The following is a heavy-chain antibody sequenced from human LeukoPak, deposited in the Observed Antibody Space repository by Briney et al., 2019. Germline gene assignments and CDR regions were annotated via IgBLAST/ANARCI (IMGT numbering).Heavy chain of an antibody. CDR1: GYTFTGYY. D-gene: IGHD3-9*01. Sequence: GASVKGSCKASGYTFTGYYMHWVRQAPGQGLEWMGWINPNSGGTNYAQRFQGRVTMSRDTSISTAYLEVSRLRSDETAVYYCAREYYSYHLLPGSFDYWGQGTLVTVSS. J-gene: IGHJ4*02. V-gene: IGHV1-2*02. CDR2: INPNSGGT. CDR3: AREYYSYHLLPGSFDY.